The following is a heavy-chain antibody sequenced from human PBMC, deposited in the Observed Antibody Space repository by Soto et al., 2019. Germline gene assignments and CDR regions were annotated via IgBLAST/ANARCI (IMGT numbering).Heavy chain of an antibody. CDR1: GYIFTNYY. D-gene: IGHD6-13*01. J-gene: IGHJ4*02. Sequence: GASVKVSCEACGYIFTNYYIHWVRQAPGQGLEWMAIINPLPTSGSTNYAQKFQGRVTVTRDTSTSTVYLELSSLRSDDTAVYYCARDLAAAAYWGQGTLVTAPQ. V-gene: IGHV1-46*01. CDR3: ARDLAAAAY. CDR2: INPLPTSGST.